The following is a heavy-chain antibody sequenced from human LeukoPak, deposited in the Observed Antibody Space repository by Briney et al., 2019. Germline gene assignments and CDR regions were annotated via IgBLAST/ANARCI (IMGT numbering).Heavy chain of an antibody. CDR3: ARAVDYYGSGSYYKRWFDP. CDR2: ISYSGST. V-gene: IGHV4-30-4*08. D-gene: IGHD3-10*01. CDR1: GGSISSGDYY. Sequence: SQTLFLTCTVSGGSISSGDYYWSWIRQPPGKGLEWIGYISYSGSTYYNPSLKSRVTISLDTSKNQFSLKLSSVTAADTAVYYCARAVDYYGSGSYYKRWFDPWGQGTLVTVSS. J-gene: IGHJ5*02.